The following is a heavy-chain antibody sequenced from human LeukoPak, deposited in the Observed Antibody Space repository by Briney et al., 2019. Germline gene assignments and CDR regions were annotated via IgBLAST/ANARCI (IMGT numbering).Heavy chain of an antibody. Sequence: SETLSLTCAVSGGSISSNYWSWIRQPPGKGLVWIGYIHYSGSTNYNPSLKSRVTTSVDTSKNQISLKLSSVTAADTAVYYCAMGGLYFGGNWGQGTTVTVSS. CDR3: AMGGLYFGGN. V-gene: IGHV4-59*08. CDR2: IHYSGST. D-gene: IGHD3-9*01. CDR1: GGSISSNY. J-gene: IGHJ6*02.